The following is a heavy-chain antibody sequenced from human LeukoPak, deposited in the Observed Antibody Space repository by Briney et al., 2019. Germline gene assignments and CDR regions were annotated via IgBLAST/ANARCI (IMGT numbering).Heavy chain of an antibody. CDR1: EFTFTSYE. V-gene: IGHV3-48*03. CDR3: ARGPSIAARYDAFDI. Sequence: GGSLRLSCAASEFTFTSYELNWVRQAPGKGLEWVSYISSSGNTISYADSVKGRFTISRDNAKNSLYLQVISLGAEDTAVYYCARGPSIAARYDAFDIWGQGTMVTVSS. D-gene: IGHD6-6*01. CDR2: ISSSGNTI. J-gene: IGHJ3*02.